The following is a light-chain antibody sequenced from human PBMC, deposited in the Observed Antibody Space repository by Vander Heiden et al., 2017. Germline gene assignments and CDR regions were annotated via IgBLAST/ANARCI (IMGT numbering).Light chain of an antibody. J-gene: IGLJ1*01. V-gene: IGLV1-44*01. Sequence: QSVLTHPPSASGTPGQRVTISCVGSSSNIVSNVVNWDQQVPGRAPKLLVYKDDHRPSGVPDRCSGARSGTSASLAISGLQSEDEADYYCAAWDDTLREVFGTGTKVTVL. CDR3: AAWDDTLREV. CDR1: SSNIVSNV. CDR2: KDD.